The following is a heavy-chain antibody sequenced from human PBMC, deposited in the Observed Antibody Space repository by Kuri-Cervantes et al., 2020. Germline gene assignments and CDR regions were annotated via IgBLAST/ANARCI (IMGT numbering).Heavy chain of an antibody. Sequence: ASVKVSCKASGYTFTSYGISWVRQAPGQGLEWTGWISAYNGNTNYAQKLQGRVTMTTDTSTSTAYMELRSLRSDDTAVYYCARVVDTAIGGWFDPWGQGTLVTVSS. CDR1: GYTFTSYG. J-gene: IGHJ5*02. CDR3: ARVVDTAIGGWFDP. D-gene: IGHD5-18*01. V-gene: IGHV1-18*01. CDR2: ISAYNGNT.